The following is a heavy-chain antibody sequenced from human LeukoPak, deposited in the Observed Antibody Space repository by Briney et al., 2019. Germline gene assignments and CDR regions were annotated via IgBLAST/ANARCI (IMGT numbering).Heavy chain of an antibody. CDR2: ISNIGST. D-gene: IGHD5-12*01. CDR3: ATGFDLPLFDS. J-gene: IGHJ4*02. Sequence: PSETLSLTCAVYGGSFSGYYWNWIRQSPGKGLEWIGHISNIGSTNYNPSLKSRVTISLDTSKNQFSLKLNSVTAADTAMYYCATGFDLPLFDSWGQGALVTVSS. V-gene: IGHV4-59*01. CDR1: GGSFSGYY.